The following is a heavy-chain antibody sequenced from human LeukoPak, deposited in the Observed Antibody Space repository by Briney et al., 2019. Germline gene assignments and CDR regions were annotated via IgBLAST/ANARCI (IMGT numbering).Heavy chain of an antibody. V-gene: IGHV1-8*01. J-gene: IGHJ4*02. CDR2: MNPNSGNT. Sequence: ASVKVSCKASGYSFTSYDINWVRQATGQGLEWMGWMNPNSGNTGYAQKFQGRVTMTRNTSISTAYMELSSLRSEDTAVYYCARAVEMATTVDYWGQGTLVTVSS. CDR3: ARAVEMATTVDY. D-gene: IGHD5-24*01. CDR1: GYSFTSYD.